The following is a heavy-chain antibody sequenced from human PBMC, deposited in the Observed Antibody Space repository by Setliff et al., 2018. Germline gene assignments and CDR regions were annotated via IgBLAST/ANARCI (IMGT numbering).Heavy chain of an antibody. J-gene: IGHJ5*01. V-gene: IGHV4-4*08. Sequence: LSLTCTVSGGSISSYYWSWIRQPPGKGLEWIGYIYTSGSTNCNPSLKSRVTISVDTSKNQFSLKMGSMTAADTAVYYCARFLNPRDGYQNSPGFDFWGQGTLVTVSS. D-gene: IGHD5-12*01. CDR1: GGSISSYY. CDR2: IYTSGST. CDR3: ARFLNPRDGYQNSPGFDF.